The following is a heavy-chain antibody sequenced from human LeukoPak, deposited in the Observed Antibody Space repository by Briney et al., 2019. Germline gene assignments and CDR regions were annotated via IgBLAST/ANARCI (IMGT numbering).Heavy chain of an antibody. Sequence: GGSLRLSCAASGFTFSSYWMHWVRQAPGKGLEWVSLIYSGGKTNYADSVKGRFTISRDNSKNTLFLQMNTLRAEDTAVYYCARGVANYYDNSGYQNWGQGTLVTVSS. CDR3: ARGVANYYDNSGYQN. D-gene: IGHD3-22*01. V-gene: IGHV3-53*01. CDR1: GFTFSSYW. J-gene: IGHJ4*02. CDR2: IYSGGKT.